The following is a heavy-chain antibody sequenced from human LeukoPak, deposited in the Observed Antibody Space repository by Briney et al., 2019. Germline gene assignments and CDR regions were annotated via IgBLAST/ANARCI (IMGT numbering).Heavy chain of an antibody. CDR1: GFTFDDYG. CDR2: INWNGGST. V-gene: IGHV3-20*04. D-gene: IGHD3-3*01. J-gene: IGHJ6*03. Sequence: GGSLRLSCAASGFTFDDYGMSWVRQAPGKGLEWVSGINWNGGSTGYADSVKGRFTISRDNAKNSLCLQMNSLRAEDTALYYCARGGITIFGVVIYMDVWGKGTTVTVSS. CDR3: ARGGITIFGVVIYMDV.